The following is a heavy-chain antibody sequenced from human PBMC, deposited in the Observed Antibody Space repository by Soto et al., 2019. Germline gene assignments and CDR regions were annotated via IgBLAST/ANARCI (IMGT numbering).Heavy chain of an antibody. CDR3: ARHDDFFNSPCSTGRWFDL. CDR2: IYYSGST. CDR1: GGSISSYY. J-gene: IGHJ5*02. Sequence: PSETLSLTCTISGGSISSYYWSWLRQPPGKGLEWIGYIYYSGSTNYNPSLKSRVTISVDTSKNQFSLNLRSVTTADTAMYYCARHDDFFNSPCSTGRWFDLCGQGTLVTVYS. V-gene: IGHV4-59*08. D-gene: IGHD3-3*01.